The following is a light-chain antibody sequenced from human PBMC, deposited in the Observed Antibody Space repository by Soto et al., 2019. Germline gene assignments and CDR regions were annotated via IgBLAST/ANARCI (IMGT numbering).Light chain of an antibody. CDR1: SSDVGGYNY. CDR2: DVS. Sequence: QSVLTQPRSVSGSPGQSVTISCTGTSSDVGGYNYVSWYQQHPDKAPQLMIYDVSKRPSGVPDRFSGSKSGNTASLTISGLQAEDEADYYCCSYAGSYTGVFGGGTKVTVL. CDR3: CSYAGSYTGV. V-gene: IGLV2-11*01. J-gene: IGLJ3*02.